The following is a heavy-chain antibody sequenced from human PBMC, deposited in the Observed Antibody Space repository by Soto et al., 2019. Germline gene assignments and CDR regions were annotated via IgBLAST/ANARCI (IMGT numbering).Heavy chain of an antibody. CDR1: GFTFDDYA. J-gene: IGHJ5*02. Sequence: GGSLRLSCAASGFTFDDYAMHWIRQAPGKGLEWVSGISWNSGSIGYADSVKGRFTISRDNAKNSLYLQMNSLRAEDTALYYCAKDQYNWFDPWGQGTLVTVSS. V-gene: IGHV3-9*01. CDR2: ISWNSGSI. CDR3: AKDQYNWFDP.